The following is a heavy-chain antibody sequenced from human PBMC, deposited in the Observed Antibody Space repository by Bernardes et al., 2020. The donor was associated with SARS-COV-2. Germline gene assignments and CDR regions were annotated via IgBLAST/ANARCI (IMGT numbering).Heavy chain of an antibody. CDR2: IYAGDSDT. Sequence: GESLNLPCKGSGYSFTAYWIGWVRQMPGTGLEWMGIIYAGDSDTRYSPSLQGHVTISADTSINTAFLQWSSLKASDTATYYCARMWRYGAGYGMDFWGQGTTVSVS. CDR3: ARMWRYGAGYGMDF. CDR1: GYSFTAYW. D-gene: IGHD4-17*01. V-gene: IGHV5-51*01. J-gene: IGHJ6*02.